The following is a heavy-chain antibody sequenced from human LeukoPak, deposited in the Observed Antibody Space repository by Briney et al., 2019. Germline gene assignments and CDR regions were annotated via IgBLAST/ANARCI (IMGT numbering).Heavy chain of an antibody. CDR2: IYYSGST. V-gene: IGHV4-39*07. Sequence: SETLSLTCTVSGGSISSSSDYWGWIRQPPGKGLEWIGSIYYSGSTYYNPSLKSRVTISVDTSKNQFSLKLSSVTAADTAVYYCARDYYDSSGYHFDYWGQGTLVTVSS. CDR1: GGSISSSSDY. D-gene: IGHD3-22*01. J-gene: IGHJ4*02. CDR3: ARDYYDSSGYHFDY.